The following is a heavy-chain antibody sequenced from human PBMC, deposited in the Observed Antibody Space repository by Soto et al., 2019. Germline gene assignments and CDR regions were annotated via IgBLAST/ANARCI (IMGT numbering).Heavy chain of an antibody. V-gene: IGHV1-18*01. CDR3: TRGVGASYYFDY. Sequence: QVQLVQSGAEVKKPGASVKVSCKASGYTFTSYGISWVRQAPGQGLEWMGWISSYNGNTNHAQMLQGRVTMPTDTSTSTAYTELRSLRSDDTTVYYCTRGVGASYYFDYWGQGTLVTVSS. CDR1: GYTFTSYG. CDR2: ISSYNGNT. J-gene: IGHJ4*02. D-gene: IGHD1-26*01.